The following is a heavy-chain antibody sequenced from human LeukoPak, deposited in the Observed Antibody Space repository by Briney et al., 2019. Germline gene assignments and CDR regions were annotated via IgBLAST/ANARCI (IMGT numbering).Heavy chain of an antibody. D-gene: IGHD6-19*01. J-gene: IGHJ4*02. CDR2: ISSNGGST. V-gene: IGHV3-64*04. Sequence: GGSLRLSCSASGFTFSSYAMHWVRQAPGKGLEYVSAISSNGGSTYYADSVKGRFTISRDNSKNTLYLQMNSLRAEDTAVYYCARSRGAGPGAYFDYWGQGTLVTVSS. CDR1: GFTFSSYA. CDR3: ARSRGAGPGAYFDY.